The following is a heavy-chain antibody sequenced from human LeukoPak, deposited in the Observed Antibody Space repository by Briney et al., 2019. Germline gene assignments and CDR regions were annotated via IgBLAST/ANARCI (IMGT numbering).Heavy chain of an antibody. CDR2: IYYSGST. CDR1: GGSISSSSYY. CDR3: ARAAAFDI. Sequence: SETLSLTCTVSGGSISSSSYYWGWIRQPPGKGLEWIGSIYYSGSTYYNPSLKSRVTISVDTSKNQFSLKLSSVTAADTAVYYCARAAAFDIWGQGTMVTVSS. V-gene: IGHV4-39*01. J-gene: IGHJ3*02. D-gene: IGHD2-15*01.